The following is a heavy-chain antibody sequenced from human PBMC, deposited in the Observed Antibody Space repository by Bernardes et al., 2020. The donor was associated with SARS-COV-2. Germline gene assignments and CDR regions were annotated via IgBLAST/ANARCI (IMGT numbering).Heavy chain of an antibody. V-gene: IGHV3-73*01. J-gene: IGHJ5*02. Sequence: GGSLRLSCAASGFTFSDSAMHWVRQASGKGLEWVGRIRSKANNYATAYAASVKGRFTISRDDSKNTAYLQMNSLKTEDTAVYYCSRPRGHCSGGSCYSGLDPWGQGTLVTVSS. D-gene: IGHD2-15*01. CDR1: GFTFSDSA. CDR2: IRSKANNYAT. CDR3: SRPRGHCSGGSCYSGLDP.